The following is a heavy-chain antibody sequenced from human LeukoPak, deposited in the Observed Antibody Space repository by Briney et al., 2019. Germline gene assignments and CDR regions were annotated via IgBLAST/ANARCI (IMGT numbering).Heavy chain of an antibody. V-gene: IGHV4-34*01. CDR3: ASHKTEGEMATPWDAWFDP. Sequence: SETLSLTCAVYGGSFSGYYWSWIRQPPGKGLEWIGEINHSGSTNNNPSLKSRVTISVDTSKNQFSLKLSSVTAADTAVYYCASHKTEGEMATPWDAWFDPWGQGTLVTVSS. CDR1: GGSFSGYY. CDR2: INHSGST. J-gene: IGHJ5*02. D-gene: IGHD5-24*01.